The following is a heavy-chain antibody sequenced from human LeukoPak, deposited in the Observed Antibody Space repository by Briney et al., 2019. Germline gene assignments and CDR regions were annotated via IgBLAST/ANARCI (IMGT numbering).Heavy chain of an antibody. J-gene: IGHJ3*02. V-gene: IGHV4-38-2*02. Sequence: SETLSLTCTVSGYSISSGYYWGWIRQPPGKGLEWIGSIYHSGSTYYNPSLKSRVTMSVDTSKNQFSLKLSSVTAADTAVYYCARGGAADAFDIWGQETMVTVSS. CDR3: ARGGAADAFDI. CDR2: IYHSGST. CDR1: GYSISSGYY. D-gene: IGHD1-26*01.